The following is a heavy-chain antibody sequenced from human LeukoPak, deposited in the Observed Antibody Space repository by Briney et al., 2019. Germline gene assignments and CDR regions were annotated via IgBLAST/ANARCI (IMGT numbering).Heavy chain of an antibody. D-gene: IGHD3-10*01. CDR1: GFTFSSYE. CDR3: ARPDGDYYYGSGSYFHY. J-gene: IGHJ4*02. V-gene: IGHV3-48*03. CDR2: ISSSGTTI. Sequence: GGSLRLSCAASGFTFSSYEMNWVRQAPGKGLEWVSYISSSGTTIYYADSVKGRFTISRDNAKNSLNLQMNSLRAEDTAVYYCARPDGDYYYGSGSYFHYWGQGTLVTVSS.